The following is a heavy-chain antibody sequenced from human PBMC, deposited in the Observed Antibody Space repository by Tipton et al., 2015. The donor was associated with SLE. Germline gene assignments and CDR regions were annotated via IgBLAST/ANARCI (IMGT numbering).Heavy chain of an antibody. J-gene: IGHJ4*02. D-gene: IGHD3-22*01. CDR1: GGSISSYY. CDR3: ARHTYYYDSSGYYSY. Sequence: TLSLTCTVSGGSISSYYWSWIRQPPGKGLEWIGYIYYSGSTYYNPSLKSRVTISVDTSKNQFSLKLSSVTAADTAVYYCARHTYYYDSSGYYSYWGQGTLVTVSS. V-gene: IGHV4-59*08. CDR2: IYYSGST.